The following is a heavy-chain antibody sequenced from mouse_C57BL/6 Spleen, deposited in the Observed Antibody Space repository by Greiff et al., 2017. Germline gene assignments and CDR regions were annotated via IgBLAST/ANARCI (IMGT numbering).Heavy chain of an antibody. V-gene: IGHV1-80*01. D-gene: IGHD2-4*01. CDR1: GYAFRSYW. CDR3: ANGLRSWFAY. J-gene: IGHJ3*01. Sequence: VQLQQSGAELVKPGDSVKISCKASGYAFRSYWMNWVKQRPGKGLEWIGQISPGDGETHYNGKFKGKATLTADKSSSTAYMQLSSRNSEDSSVYFFANGLRSWFAYWGQGTLVTVSA. CDR2: ISPGDGET.